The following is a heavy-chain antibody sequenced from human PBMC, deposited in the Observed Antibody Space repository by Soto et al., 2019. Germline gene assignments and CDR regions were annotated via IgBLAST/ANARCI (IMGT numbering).Heavy chain of an antibody. V-gene: IGHV2-26*01. CDR2: IDSSGEK. Sequence: QVTLKESGPVLVKPTETLTLRCTVSGLSITDSEMGVSWIRQPPGQPLEWLAQIDSSGEKSYRTFLNRRLAISKDTSKTQIVLTMTNIDPADTATYYCARRHLAVGVSPWFDPWGQGIPVTVSS. J-gene: IGHJ5*02. CDR3: ARRHLAVGVSPWFDP. CDR1: GLSITDSEMG. D-gene: IGHD3-10*01.